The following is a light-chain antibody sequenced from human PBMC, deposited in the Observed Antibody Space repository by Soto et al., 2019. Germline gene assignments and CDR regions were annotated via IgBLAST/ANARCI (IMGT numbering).Light chain of an antibody. Sequence: DIVVTQSPGTLSLSPGERATLSCRTSQSISSNYVAWYQQRPGQAPRLVIYGASSRATGIPDRFSGSGSGTDFTLTISRLEPEDFAVYYCQQYGSAVWTFGQGTKVEIK. V-gene: IGKV3-20*01. CDR2: GAS. J-gene: IGKJ1*01. CDR3: QQYGSAVWT. CDR1: QSISSNY.